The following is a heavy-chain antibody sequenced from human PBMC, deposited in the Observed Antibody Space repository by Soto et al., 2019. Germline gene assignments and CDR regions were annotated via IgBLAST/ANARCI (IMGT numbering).Heavy chain of an antibody. CDR1: GFTFSSYA. J-gene: IGHJ4*02. CDR2: ISGSGGST. Sequence: PGGSLRLSCAASGFTFSSYAMSWVRQAPGQGLEWVSAISGSGGSTYYADSVKGRFTISRDNSKNTLYLQMNSLRAEDTAVYYCETGPLSGRYYRLDYWGQGTLVTVSS. CDR3: ETGPLSGRYYRLDY. D-gene: IGHD1-26*01. V-gene: IGHV3-23*01.